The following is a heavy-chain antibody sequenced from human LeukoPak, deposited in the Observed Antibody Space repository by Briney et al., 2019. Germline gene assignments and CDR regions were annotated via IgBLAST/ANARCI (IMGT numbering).Heavy chain of an antibody. Sequence: TGGSLRLSCAASGFTFSVYYMSWIRQAPGKGLEWVSYISSSGSTIYYADSVKGRFTISRDNAKNSLYLQMNSLRAEDTAVYYCARGPRTTVVKRGFDYWGQGTLVTVSS. CDR2: ISSSGSTI. CDR1: GFTFSVYY. CDR3: ARGPRTTVVKRGFDY. D-gene: IGHD4-23*01. V-gene: IGHV3-11*04. J-gene: IGHJ4*02.